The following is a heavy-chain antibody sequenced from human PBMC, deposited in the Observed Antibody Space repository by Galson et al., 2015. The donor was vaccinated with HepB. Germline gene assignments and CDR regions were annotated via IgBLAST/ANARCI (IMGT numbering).Heavy chain of an antibody. J-gene: IGHJ4*02. V-gene: IGHV5-51*01. CDR2: MYLGGSNI. CDR1: GFSFTNYW. Sequence: QSGAEVKKPGESLKISCKGLGFSFTNYWIGWVRQMPGKGLEWMAIMYLGGSNIKYSPSFQGQVTISADRSITTAYLQWSSLKASDTAIYYCARARDGDFRWDYWGQGTLVIVSS. D-gene: IGHD4-17*01. CDR3: ARARDGDFRWDY.